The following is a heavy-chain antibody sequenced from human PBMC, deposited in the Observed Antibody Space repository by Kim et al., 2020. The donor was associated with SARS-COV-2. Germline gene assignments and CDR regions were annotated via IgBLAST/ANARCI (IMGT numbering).Heavy chain of an antibody. CDR3: ARDPPITGTTDGMDV. D-gene: IGHD1-20*01. CDR2: IYHSGST. CDR1: GGSISSSNW. J-gene: IGHJ6*02. Sequence: SETLSLTCAVSGGSISSSNWWSWVRQPPGKGLEWIGEIYHSGSTNYNPSLKSRVTISVDKSKNQFSLKLSSVTAADTAVYYCARDPPITGTTDGMDVWGQGTTVTVSS. V-gene: IGHV4-4*02.